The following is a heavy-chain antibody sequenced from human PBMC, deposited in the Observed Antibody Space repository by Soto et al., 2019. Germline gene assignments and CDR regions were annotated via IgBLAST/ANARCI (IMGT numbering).Heavy chain of an antibody. D-gene: IGHD2-15*01. CDR3: ARDSSYYYYYGMDV. CDR1: GGSISSGGYY. J-gene: IGHJ6*02. CDR2: IYYSGST. V-gene: IGHV4-31*03. Sequence: KTSETLSLTCTVSGGSISSGGYYWSWIRQHPGKGLEWIGYIYYSGSTYYNPSLKSRVTISVDTSKNQFSLKLSSVTAADTAVYYCARDSSYYYYYGMDVWGQGTTVTVSS.